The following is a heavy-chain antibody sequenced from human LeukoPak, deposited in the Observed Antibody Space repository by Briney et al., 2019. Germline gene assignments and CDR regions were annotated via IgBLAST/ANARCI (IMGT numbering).Heavy chain of an antibody. D-gene: IGHD5-18*01. V-gene: IGHV4-39*07. J-gene: IGHJ4*02. CDR1: GGSISSSSYY. CDR2: IYYSGST. Sequence: TPSETLSLTCTVSGGSISSSSYYWGWIRQPPGKGLEWIGSIYYSGSTYYNPSLKSRVTISVDTSKNQFSLKLSSVTAADTAVYYCARDLYSYGYSVQDYWGQGTLVTVSS. CDR3: ARDLYSYGYSVQDY.